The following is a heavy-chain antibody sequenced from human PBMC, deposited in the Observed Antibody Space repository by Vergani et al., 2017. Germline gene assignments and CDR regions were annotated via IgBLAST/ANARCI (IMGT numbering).Heavy chain of an antibody. CDR2: INTNTGNP. CDR3: SRIDSSDYYYGGWFDP. D-gene: IGHD3-22*01. CDR1: GYTFTSYA. V-gene: IGHV7-4-1*02. Sequence: QVQLVQSGSELKKPGASVKVSCKASGYTFTSYAMNWVRQAPGQGREWMGWINTNTGNPTYAQGLTGRFVFSLETSVSTAYLQISSLKAENTAVYYCSRIDSSDYYYGGWFDPWGQGTLVTVSS. J-gene: IGHJ5*02.